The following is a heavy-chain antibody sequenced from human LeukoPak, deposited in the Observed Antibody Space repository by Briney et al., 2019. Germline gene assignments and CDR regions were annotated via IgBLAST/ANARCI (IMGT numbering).Heavy chain of an antibody. CDR1: GDSISSSNFY. CDR3: ARWERLNRVFF. J-gene: IGHJ4*02. Sequence: SQTLSLTCTVSGDSISSSNFYWTWIRQLAGKGLEWIGRIYTGGNTNYNPSLQSRVAISIDTSKNQFSLKLTSVTAADTAVYYCARWERLNRVFFWGQGTLVAVSS. CDR2: IYTGGNT. V-gene: IGHV4-61*02. D-gene: IGHD1-26*01.